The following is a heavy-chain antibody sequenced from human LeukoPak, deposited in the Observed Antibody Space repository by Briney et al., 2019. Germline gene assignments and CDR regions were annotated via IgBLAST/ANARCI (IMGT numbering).Heavy chain of an antibody. CDR2: ISSSGSYK. CDR3: ARDYLTAQWLVSGGDY. D-gene: IGHD6-19*01. CDR1: GFTFSNYS. J-gene: IGHJ4*02. V-gene: IGHV3-21*01. Sequence: GGSLRLSCAASGFTFSNYSTNWVRQAPGKGLEWVSSISSSGSYKFYADSVKGRFTISRDNAKNSLSLQMNSLRAEDTAVYYCARDYLTAQWLVSGGDYWGQGTLVTVSS.